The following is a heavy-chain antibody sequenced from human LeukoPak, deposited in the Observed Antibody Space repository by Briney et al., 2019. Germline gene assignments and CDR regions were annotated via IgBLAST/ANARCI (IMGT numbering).Heavy chain of an antibody. D-gene: IGHD5-18*01. J-gene: IGHJ6*02. CDR3: ARDTDTGRMDV. Sequence: SETLSLTCTVSGGSISSYYWSWIWQPPGKGLEWIGYIYYSGSTNYNPSLKSRVTISVDTSKNQFSLKLSSVTAADTAVYYCARDTDTGRMDVWGQGTTVTVSS. CDR2: IYYSGST. CDR1: GGSISSYY. V-gene: IGHV4-59*01.